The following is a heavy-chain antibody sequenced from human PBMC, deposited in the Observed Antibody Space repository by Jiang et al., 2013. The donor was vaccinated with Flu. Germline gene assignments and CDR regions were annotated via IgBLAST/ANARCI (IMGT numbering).Heavy chain of an antibody. Sequence: SVKVSCKASGYTFTSYGISWVRQAPGQGLEWMGWISAYNGNTNYAQKLQGRVTMTTDTSTSTAYMELSSLRSEDTAVYYCARMGGEYYYDSSGYYLTSAFDIWGPRDNGHRLF. V-gene: IGHV1-18*01. J-gene: IGHJ3*02. CDR1: GYTFTSYG. D-gene: IGHD3-22*01. CDR2: ISAYNGNT. CDR3: ARMGGEYYYDSSGYYLTSAFDI.